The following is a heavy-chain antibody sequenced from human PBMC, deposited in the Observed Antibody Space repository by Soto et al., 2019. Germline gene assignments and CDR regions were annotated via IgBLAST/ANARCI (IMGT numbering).Heavy chain of an antibody. V-gene: IGHV3-53*02. CDR3: ARKSDSSPVPEADGV. J-gene: IGHJ4*02. Sequence: EVQLVETGGGLIQPGGSLRLSCAASGFSVGSNYMTWVRQSPGKGLEWVSLIYSNGDTDHADSVKGRFSISRDNFKNTLYLQMNNLRAEDTAVYHCARKSDSSPVPEADGVWGRGTLVTVSS. D-gene: IGHD2-8*01. CDR2: IYSNGDT. CDR1: GFSVGSNY.